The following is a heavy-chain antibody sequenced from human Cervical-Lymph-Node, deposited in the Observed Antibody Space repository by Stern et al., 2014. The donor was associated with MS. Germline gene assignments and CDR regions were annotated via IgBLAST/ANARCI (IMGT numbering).Heavy chain of an antibody. CDR2: INHSGST. CDR3: ARGGLRYFDWFPAY. D-gene: IGHD3-9*01. V-gene: IGHV4-34*01. Sequence: QVQLQQWGAGLLKPSETLSLTCAVYGGSFSGYYWSWIRQPPGKGLEWIGEINHSGSTNYNPSLKSRVTISVDTSKNQFSLKLSSVTAADTAVYYCARGGLRYFDWFPAYWGQGTLVTVSS. J-gene: IGHJ4*02. CDR1: GGSFSGYY.